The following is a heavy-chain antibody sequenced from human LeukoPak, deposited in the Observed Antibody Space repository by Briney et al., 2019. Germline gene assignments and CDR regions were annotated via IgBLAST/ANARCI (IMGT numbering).Heavy chain of an antibody. V-gene: IGHV4-39*01. Sequence: SETLSLTCTVSGGSISSSSYYWGWIRQPPGKGLEWIGSIYYSGSTYYNPSLKSRVTISVDTSKNQFSLKLSSVTAADTAVYYCARRGTIAAVGGAFDIWGQGTMVTVSS. CDR2: IYYSGST. D-gene: IGHD6-13*01. J-gene: IGHJ3*02. CDR3: ARRGTIAAVGGAFDI. CDR1: GGSISSSSYY.